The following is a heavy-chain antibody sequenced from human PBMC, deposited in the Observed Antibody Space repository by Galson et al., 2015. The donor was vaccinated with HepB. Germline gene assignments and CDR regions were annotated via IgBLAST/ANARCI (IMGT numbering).Heavy chain of an antibody. Sequence: SVKVSCKASGYTFTSYAMHWVRQAPGQRLEWMGWINAGNGNTKYSQKFQGRVTITRDTSASTAYMELSSLRSEDTAVYYCARDSGIVVVPAAIRNRYFDLWGRGTLVTVSS. V-gene: IGHV1-3*01. CDR2: INAGNGNT. CDR1: GYTFTSYA. CDR3: ARDSGIVVVPAAIRNRYFDL. J-gene: IGHJ2*01. D-gene: IGHD2-2*02.